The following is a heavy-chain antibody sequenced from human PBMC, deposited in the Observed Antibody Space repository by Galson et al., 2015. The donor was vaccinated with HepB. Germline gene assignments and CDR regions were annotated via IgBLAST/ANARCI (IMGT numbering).Heavy chain of an antibody. D-gene: IGHD3-16*01. V-gene: IGHV3-9*01. CDR3: AKDMTPHLGEGDYFDY. Sequence: SLRLSCAASGFTFDDYAMHWVRQAPGKGLEWVSGISWNSGSIGYADSVKGRFTISRDNAKNSLYLQMNSLRAEDTALYYCAKDMTPHLGEGDYFDYWGQGTLVTVSS. CDR2: ISWNSGSI. J-gene: IGHJ4*02. CDR1: GFTFDDYA.